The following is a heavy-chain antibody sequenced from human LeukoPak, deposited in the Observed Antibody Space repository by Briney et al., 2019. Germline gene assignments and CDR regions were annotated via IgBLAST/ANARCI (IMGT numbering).Heavy chain of an antibody. CDR3: ATDYGSGPGGGDAFDI. CDR2: FDPVDGEA. Sequence: GASVKVSCKVSRDTLTELSMYWVRQAPGKGVEWVGGFDPVDGEAIYAQKFQGRVSMTEDTSTHTAYMELNSLRSEDTAVYYCATDYGSGPGGGDAFDIWGQGTMVTVSS. J-gene: IGHJ3*02. V-gene: IGHV1-24*01. D-gene: IGHD3-10*01. CDR1: RDTLTELS.